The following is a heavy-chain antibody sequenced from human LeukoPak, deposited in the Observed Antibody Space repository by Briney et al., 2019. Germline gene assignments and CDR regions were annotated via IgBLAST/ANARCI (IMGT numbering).Heavy chain of an antibody. D-gene: IGHD6-19*01. Sequence: SETLSLTCAVYGGSFSGYYWSWIRQPPGKGLEWIGEINHSGSTNYNPSLKSRVTISVDTSKNQFSLKLSSVTAADTAVYYCASFYSPSSYSSGSMAWGQGTLVTVSS. J-gene: IGHJ5*02. CDR1: GGSFSGYY. V-gene: IGHV4-34*01. CDR2: INHSGST. CDR3: ASFYSPSSYSSGSMA.